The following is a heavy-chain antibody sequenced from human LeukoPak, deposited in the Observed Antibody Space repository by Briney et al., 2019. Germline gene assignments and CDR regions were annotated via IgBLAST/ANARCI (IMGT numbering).Heavy chain of an antibody. CDR3: ASRYCSSTSCYANWFDP. D-gene: IGHD2-2*01. J-gene: IGHJ5*02. CDR1: GGSISSSSYY. Sequence: PSETLSLTCTVSGGSISSSSYYWGWIRQPPGKGLEWIGSIYHSGSTYYNPSLKSRITISVDTSKNQFSLKLSSVTAADTAVYYCASRYCSSTSCYANWFDPWGQGTLVTVSS. CDR2: IYHSGST. V-gene: IGHV4-39*07.